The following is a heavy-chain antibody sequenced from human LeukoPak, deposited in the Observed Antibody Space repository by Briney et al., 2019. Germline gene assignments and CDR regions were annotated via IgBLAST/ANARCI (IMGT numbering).Heavy chain of an antibody. J-gene: IGHJ4*02. D-gene: IGHD2-2*01. CDR1: GFTFSGSA. CDR3: AILCTTTSCSTNY. Sequence: GGSLELSCAASGFTFSGSAMHWVRQASGKGLEWVGRIRTKANTYATTYAASVKGRFTISRDDSKNTAYLQMNSLKTEDTAVYFFAILCTTTSCSTNYWGQGTLVTVSS. V-gene: IGHV3-73*01. CDR2: IRTKANTYAT.